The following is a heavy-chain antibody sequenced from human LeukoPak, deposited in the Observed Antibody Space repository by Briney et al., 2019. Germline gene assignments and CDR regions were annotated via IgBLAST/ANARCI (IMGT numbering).Heavy chain of an antibody. CDR2: IIPIFGTA. D-gene: IGHD2-2*01. CDR1: GYTFAGYY. Sequence: SVKASCKASGYTFAGYYMHWVRQAPGQGLEWMGGIIPIFGTANYAQKFQGRVTITADKSTSTAYMELSSLRSEDTAVYYCARAYCSSTSCYARAWNFDYWGQGTLVTVSS. V-gene: IGHV1-69*06. J-gene: IGHJ4*02. CDR3: ARAYCSSTSCYARAWNFDY.